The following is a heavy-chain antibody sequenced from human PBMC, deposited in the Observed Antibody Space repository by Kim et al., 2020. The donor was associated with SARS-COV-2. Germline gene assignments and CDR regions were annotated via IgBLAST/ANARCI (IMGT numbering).Heavy chain of an antibody. D-gene: IGHD6-13*01. CDR1: GFTFSSYW. J-gene: IGHJ4*02. V-gene: IGHV3-74*01. CDR2: INSDGSSS. CDR3: GREGTVGSSWRIYYFDC. Sequence: GGSLRLSCAASGFTFSSYWMHWVRQAPGKGLVWVSRINSDGSSSSYADSVKGRFTISRDNAKNTLYLQMNSLRAEDTAVYYCGREGTVGSSWRIYYFDCCGPGALVTASS.